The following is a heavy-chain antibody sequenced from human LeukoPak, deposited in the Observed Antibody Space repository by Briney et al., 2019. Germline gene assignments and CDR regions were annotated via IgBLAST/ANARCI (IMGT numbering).Heavy chain of an antibody. D-gene: IGHD1-26*01. V-gene: IGHV3-7*01. Sequence: GGSLRLSCAASGFTFSNYWMSWVRQAPGMGLEWVANIHQDGSERYYVDSVKGRFTISRDNAKNSLYLQMNSLRAEDTAVYYCARHKVVGATHFDYWGQGTLVTVSS. CDR3: ARHKVVGATHFDY. CDR1: GFTFSNYW. CDR2: IHQDGSER. J-gene: IGHJ4*02.